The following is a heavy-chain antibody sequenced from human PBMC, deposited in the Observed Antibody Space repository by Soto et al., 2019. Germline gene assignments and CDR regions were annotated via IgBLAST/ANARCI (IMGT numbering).Heavy chain of an antibody. V-gene: IGHV4-28*01. J-gene: IGHJ3*02. CDR1: GYSISSSNW. D-gene: IGHD3-22*01. CDR2: IYYSGST. CDR3: ARNKYYYDSSGYYLDAFDI. Sequence: NPXETLSLTCAVSGYSISSSNWWGWIRQPPVKGLEWIGYIYYSGSTYYNPPLKSRVTMSVDTSKNQFSLKLSSVTAVDTAVYYCARNKYYYDSSGYYLDAFDIWGQGTMVTVSS.